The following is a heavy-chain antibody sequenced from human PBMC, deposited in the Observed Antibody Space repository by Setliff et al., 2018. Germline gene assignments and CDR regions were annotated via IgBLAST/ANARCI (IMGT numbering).Heavy chain of an antibody. CDR3: ARERQGGFLEWAPFDS. Sequence: SETLSLTCSASGGIIYDHWWTWIRQPAGAGLEWIGRIYSDGSADYNPSLRSRVTISVDKSKNQFFLKLTSMTAADTALYFCARERQGGFLEWAPFDSWGQGVVVTVSS. V-gene: IGHV4-4*07. J-gene: IGHJ4*02. CDR2: IYSDGSA. CDR1: GGIIYDHW. D-gene: IGHD3-3*01.